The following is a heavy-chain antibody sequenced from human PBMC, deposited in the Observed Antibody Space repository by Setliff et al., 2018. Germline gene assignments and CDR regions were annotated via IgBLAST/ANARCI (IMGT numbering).Heavy chain of an antibody. V-gene: IGHV1-18*01. Sequence: GASVKVSCKTSVFGFTTFGFSWVRQAPGQGLEWLGSISTYTGKTTYAQKFQGRVTMTTDTSTGTGDMELRSLRSDDTAAYYCARAPLESGYYYGQSHYFDYWGQGTLVTVSS. CDR2: ISTYTGKT. CDR1: VFGFTTFG. D-gene: IGHD5-18*01. CDR3: ARAPLESGYYYGQSHYFDY. J-gene: IGHJ4*02.